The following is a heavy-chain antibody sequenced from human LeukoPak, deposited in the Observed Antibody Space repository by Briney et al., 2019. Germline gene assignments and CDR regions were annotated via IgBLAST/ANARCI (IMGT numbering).Heavy chain of an antibody. CDR2: INPNSGDT. J-gene: IGHJ4*02. CDR1: GYTFTGYF. CDR3: ARDSDPTYYFDSGPYHAY. D-gene: IGHD3-10*01. Sequence: ASVTVSCTASGYTFTGYFMRWVRQAPGQGLEWMGWINPNSGDTNYAQKFQGRVTMTRDTSISTAYMELSRLRSDDTAVYYCARDSDPTYYFDSGPYHAYWGQGTLVTVST. V-gene: IGHV1-2*02.